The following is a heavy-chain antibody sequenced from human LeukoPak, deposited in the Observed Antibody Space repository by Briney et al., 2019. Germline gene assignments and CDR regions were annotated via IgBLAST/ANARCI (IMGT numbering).Heavy chain of an antibody. J-gene: IGHJ5*02. CDR3: ARAPVPGIAAAGNNWFDP. CDR1: GFTFSSYA. V-gene: IGHV3-23*01. CDR2: ISDSGGKT. Sequence: GGSLRLSCAASGFTFSSYAMSWVRQAPGKGLEWVSAISDSGGKTYYADSVKGRFTISRDNSKNTLYLQMNSLRAEDTAVYYCARAPVPGIAAAGNNWFDPWGQGTLVTVSS. D-gene: IGHD6-13*01.